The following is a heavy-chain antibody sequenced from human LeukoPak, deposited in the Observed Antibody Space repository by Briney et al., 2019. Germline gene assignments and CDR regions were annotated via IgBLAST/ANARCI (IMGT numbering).Heavy chain of an antibody. CDR1: GFTFSDYW. D-gene: IGHD3-22*01. CDR3: TRGGYYHTPDF. CDR2: INTDGSFT. V-gene: IGHV3-74*01. J-gene: IGHJ4*02. Sequence: QPGRSLRLSCATSGFTFSDYWMHWVRQAPGKGLVWVSRINTDGSFTNYADSVKGRFTISRDNAKNTLYLQVDSLRVEDTAVYYCTRGGYYHTPDFWGQGTLVTVSS.